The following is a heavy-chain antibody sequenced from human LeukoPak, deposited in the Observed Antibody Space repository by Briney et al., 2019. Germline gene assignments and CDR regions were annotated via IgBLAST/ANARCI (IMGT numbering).Heavy chain of an antibody. CDR2: IGAYNGDT. V-gene: IGHV1-18*04. CDR1: GYTFTIFG. D-gene: IGHD2-15*01. J-gene: IGHJ4*02. CDR3: TRDHCRGDNCPSFDY. Sequence: GASVKVSFKPSGYTFTIFGISWVRQAPGQGLEWMGWIGAYNGDTNYAQKFQGRVTMTTDTSTSTAYMDLRSLRSDDTAVYYCTRDHCRGDNCPSFDYWGQGTLVTVSS.